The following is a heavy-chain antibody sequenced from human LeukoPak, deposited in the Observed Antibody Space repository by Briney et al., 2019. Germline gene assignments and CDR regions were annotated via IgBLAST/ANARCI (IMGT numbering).Heavy chain of an antibody. CDR3: AIPSRTGYYFGSGSYYNKGDYYYGLDV. D-gene: IGHD3-10*01. CDR1: GFTFSPYG. Sequence: GGSLRLSCAASGFTFSPYGLNWVRQAPGKGLEWVSYISSTSSSMYYADSVKGRFTISRDNAQNSLYLEMNSLRDEDTAVYYCAIPSRTGYYFGSGSYYNKGDYYYGLDVWGQGTTVTVS. V-gene: IGHV3-48*02. J-gene: IGHJ6*02. CDR2: ISSTSSSM.